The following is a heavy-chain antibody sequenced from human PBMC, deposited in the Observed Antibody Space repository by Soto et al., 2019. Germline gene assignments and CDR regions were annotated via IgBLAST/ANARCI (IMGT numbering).Heavy chain of an antibody. D-gene: IGHD3-10*01. Sequence: HITLKESGPALVRPTQTLTLTCTFSGFSLTTDGVGVGWLRQPPGKAPEWLALIYWDDDKWFNPSLMSRLTITKDTSKNHVILKMTTMEPVDTGTYYCAHKTSGRLDPWGQGILVTVSS. J-gene: IGHJ5*02. CDR3: AHKTSGRLDP. CDR1: GFSLTTDGVG. CDR2: IYWDDDK. V-gene: IGHV2-5*02.